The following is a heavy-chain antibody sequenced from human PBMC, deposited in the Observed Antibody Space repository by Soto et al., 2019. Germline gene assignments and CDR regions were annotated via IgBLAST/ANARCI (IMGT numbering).Heavy chain of an antibody. Sequence: QVQLVESGGGVVPPGRSLRLSCAGSGFTFGNYGMHWLRQAPGKGLEWLTVISHDGGDRYYADYVKGRFAISRYNSKKTLYRQMNSPRVEDSAVYSCAKAGGAHTYPLDYWGQGIQVTVSS. CDR2: ISHDGGDR. CDR3: AKAGGAHTYPLDY. V-gene: IGHV3-30*18. D-gene: IGHD2-2*02. CDR1: GFTFGNYG. J-gene: IGHJ4*02.